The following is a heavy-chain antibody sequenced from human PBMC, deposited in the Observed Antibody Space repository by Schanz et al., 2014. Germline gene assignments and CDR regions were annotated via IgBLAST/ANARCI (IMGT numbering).Heavy chain of an antibody. J-gene: IGHJ6*02. CDR2: MSYDGSIK. V-gene: IGHV3-33*06. D-gene: IGHD2-15*01. CDR3: AKGMGYCSGGTCYDYYYYGLDV. Sequence: QVQLVESGGGVVQPGRSLRLSCAASGFTFSSYGMHWVRQAPGKGLEWVAAMSYDGSIKYYGDSVKGRFTISRDNSKNTLYLQMNSLSADDTAVFYCAKGMGYCSGGTCYDYYYYGLDVWGQGTTVTVSS. CDR1: GFTFSSYG.